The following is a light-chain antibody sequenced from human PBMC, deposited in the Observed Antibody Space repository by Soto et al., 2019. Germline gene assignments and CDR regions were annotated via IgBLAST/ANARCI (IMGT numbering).Light chain of an antibody. J-gene: IGKJ1*01. CDR3: PKYNRGRWWR. Sequence: DIQMTQSPSSLSASVGDRVTITCRASQGISNYLAWYQQKPGKVPKLLIYAASTLQSRVPYQFSGSGSGTDFTLTITSLQPEDVATYYCPKYNRGRWWRFGQGTKVEIK. V-gene: IGKV1-27*01. CDR2: AAS. CDR1: QGISNY.